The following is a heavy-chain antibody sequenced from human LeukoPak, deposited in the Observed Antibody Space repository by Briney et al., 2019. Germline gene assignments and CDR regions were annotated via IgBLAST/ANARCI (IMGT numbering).Heavy chain of an antibody. CDR3: ARAQYGSGSYYGY. J-gene: IGHJ4*02. CDR1: GFTFSSYE. CDR2: ISSSSSYI. V-gene: IGHV3-21*01. D-gene: IGHD3-10*01. Sequence: PGGSLRLSCAASGFTFSSYEMNWVRQAPGKGLEWVSSISSSSSYIYYADSVKGRFTISRDNAKNSLYLQMNSLRAEDTAVYYCARAQYGSGSYYGYWGQGTLVTVSS.